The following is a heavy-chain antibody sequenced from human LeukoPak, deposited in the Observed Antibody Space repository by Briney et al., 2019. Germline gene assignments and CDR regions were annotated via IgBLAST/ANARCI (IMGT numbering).Heavy chain of an antibody. CDR1: GYTFTAYH. CDR2: INLNRGVT. Sequence: ASVRVSCKASGYTFTAYHFHWVRLAPGQGLEWMGWINLNRGVTRYAQKFQDRVTMTRDTSIPTAYMELRRLRSDDTAVYYCARDETAATGIAMDVWGQGTTVTVSS. CDR3: ARDETAATGIAMDV. V-gene: IGHV1-2*02. J-gene: IGHJ6*02. D-gene: IGHD6-13*01.